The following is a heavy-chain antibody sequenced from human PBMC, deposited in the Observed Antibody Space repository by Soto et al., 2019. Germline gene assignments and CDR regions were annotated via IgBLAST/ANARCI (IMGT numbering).Heavy chain of an antibody. CDR2: INYRGST. CDR3: ARDAPGAAPY. Sequence: QVQLQESGPGLVKPSQTLPLTCTVSGGSMSSGDYYWNWIRQHPEKGLEWIGYINYRGSTFYNPSLKSRLTISVATSKNQFSLKLTSVTAADTAMYYCARDAPGAAPYWGQGTLVTVSS. D-gene: IGHD6-13*01. V-gene: IGHV4-31*03. CDR1: GGSMSSGDYY. J-gene: IGHJ4*02.